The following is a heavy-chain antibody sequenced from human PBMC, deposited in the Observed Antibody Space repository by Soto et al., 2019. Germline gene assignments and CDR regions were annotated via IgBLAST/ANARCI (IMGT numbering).Heavy chain of an antibody. Sequence: ASVKVSCKASGYTFTTSAIHWVRQAPGQRLEWMGWINVGNGNAKYSQKFQGRVTITRDTSASAAYMELRSLRSEDTAVYYCARDPYSSGWHHNAFDICGQGTMVTVSS. V-gene: IGHV1-3*01. J-gene: IGHJ3*02. CDR1: GYTFTTSA. CDR2: INVGNGNA. CDR3: ARDPYSSGWHHNAFDI. D-gene: IGHD6-19*01.